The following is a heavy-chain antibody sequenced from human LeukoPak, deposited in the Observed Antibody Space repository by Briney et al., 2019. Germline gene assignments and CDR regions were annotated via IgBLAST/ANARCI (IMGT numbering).Heavy chain of an antibody. V-gene: IGHV3-23*01. J-gene: IGHJ4*02. CDR3: AKDKEYSSSFDY. CDR2: ISGSGGST. CDR1: GFAFSSYA. Sequence: GGSLRLSCAASGFAFSSYAMSWVRQAPGKGLEWVSAISGSGGSTYYADSVKGRFTISRDNSKNTLYLQMNSLRAEDTAVYYCAKDKEYSSSFDYWGQGTLVTVSS. D-gene: IGHD6-6*01.